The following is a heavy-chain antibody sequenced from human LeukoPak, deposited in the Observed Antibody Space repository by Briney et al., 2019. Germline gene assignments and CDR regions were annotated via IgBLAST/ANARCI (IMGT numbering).Heavy chain of an antibody. CDR3: ALGWYKFNY. D-gene: IGHD6-19*01. V-gene: IGHV4-38-2*02. CDR2: IYHSGST. Sequence: PSETLSLTCTVSGYSISSGYYWGWIRQPPGQGLEWIGSIYHSGSTYYNPSLKSRVTISVDTSKNQFSLKLSSVTAADTAVYYCALGWYKFNYWGQGTLVTVSS. J-gene: IGHJ4*02. CDR1: GYSISSGYY.